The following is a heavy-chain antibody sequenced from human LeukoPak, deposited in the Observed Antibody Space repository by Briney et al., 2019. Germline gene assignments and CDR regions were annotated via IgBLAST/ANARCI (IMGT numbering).Heavy chain of an antibody. CDR2: MNGDGTTS. CDR1: GFTFNRHW. V-gene: IGHV3-74*01. D-gene: IGHD1-26*01. Sequence: GGSLRLSCAGSGFTFNRHWMHWVRQAPGKGLVWVSRMNGDGTTSNYSDSVKGRFTISRDNAKNTLHLQMDSLSADDTAVYYCTSDTLSAPVGNHYWGQGTLVTVSS. CDR3: TSDTLSAPVGNHY. J-gene: IGHJ4*02.